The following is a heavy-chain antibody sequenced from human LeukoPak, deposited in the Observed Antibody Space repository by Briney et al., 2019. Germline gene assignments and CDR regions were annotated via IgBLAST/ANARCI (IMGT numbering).Heavy chain of an antibody. CDR3: ARGGVISDY. D-gene: IGHD3-16*02. CDR1: GFTFSSYA. J-gene: IGHJ4*02. Sequence: GGSLRLSCAASGFTFSSYAMSWVRQAPGKGLEWVSVIYSGGSTYYADSVKGRFTISRDNSKNTLYLQMNSLRAEDTAVYYCARGGVISDYWGQGTLVTVSS. V-gene: IGHV3-53*01. CDR2: IYSGGST.